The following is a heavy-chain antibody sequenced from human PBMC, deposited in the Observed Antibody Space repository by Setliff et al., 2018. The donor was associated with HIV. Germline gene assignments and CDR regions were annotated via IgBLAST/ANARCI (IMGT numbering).Heavy chain of an antibody. J-gene: IGHJ5*02. Sequence: PSETLSLTCTVSGGSIRSSSYYWGWIRQPPGKGLEWIGYIHNSGTTHYNPAFESRLIISLDMSNNRFSLNLSSVTAADTAVYYCARSNLEPTSRLFDPWGPGTLVTVSS. CDR2: IHNSGTT. D-gene: IGHD1-1*01. V-gene: IGHV4-30-4*08. CDR3: ARSNLEPTSRLFDP. CDR1: GGSIRSSSYY.